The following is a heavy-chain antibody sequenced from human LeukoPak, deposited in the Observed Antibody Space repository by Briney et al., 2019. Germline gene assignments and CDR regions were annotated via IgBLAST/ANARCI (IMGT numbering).Heavy chain of an antibody. V-gene: IGHV4-59*01. CDR1: GGSITNYY. Sequence: PSETLSLTCTVSGGSITNYYWSWIRQPPGKGLEWIGLIYSSGSASYDPSLKSRVTISVDTSKNQFSLRLSSVTAADTAVYYCARDAPTGYGPRFEYWAREPWSPSPQ. CDR3: ARDAPTGYGPRFEY. CDR2: IYSSGSA. D-gene: IGHD3-9*01. J-gene: IGHJ4*02.